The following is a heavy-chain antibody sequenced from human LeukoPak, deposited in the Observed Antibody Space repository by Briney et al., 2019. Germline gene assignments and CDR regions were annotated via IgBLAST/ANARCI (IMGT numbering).Heavy chain of an antibody. CDR3: ARSANAFDI. Sequence: PSETLSLTCAVSGGSVRGYYRSWIRQPPGKGPEWIGKISHSGSTNYNPSLKSRVTISVDTSTNQFSLNLSSVTAADTAVYYCARSANAFDIWGQGTMVTVSS. J-gene: IGHJ3*02. CDR1: GGSVRGYY. CDR2: ISHSGST. V-gene: IGHV4-34*01.